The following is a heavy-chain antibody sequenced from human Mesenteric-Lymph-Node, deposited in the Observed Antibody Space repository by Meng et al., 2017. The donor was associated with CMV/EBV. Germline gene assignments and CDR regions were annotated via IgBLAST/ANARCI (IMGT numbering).Heavy chain of an antibody. D-gene: IGHD4-23*01. CDR3: ARHQRWLKSEGGFNY. J-gene: IGHJ4*02. V-gene: IGHV4-34*01. CDR2: INHSGST. CDR1: CGAFSGSS. Sequence: VQPRRGCSGLLTPLCPLSLSCSVYCGAFSGSSWTWTRQPPGKGLECIWEINHSGSTNYNPSLKSRVTISVDTSKNQFSLKLSSVTAADTAVYYCARHQRWLKSEGGFNYWGQGTLVTVSS.